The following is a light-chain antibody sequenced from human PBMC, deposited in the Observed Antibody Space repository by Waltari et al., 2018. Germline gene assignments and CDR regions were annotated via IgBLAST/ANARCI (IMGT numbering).Light chain of an antibody. CDR1: QRVDNN. J-gene: IGKJ1*01. CDR3: QQYNNWPWT. Sequence: EVLMTQSPATLSVSPGERATLSCRASQRVDNNLACYQQTNGQAPRLLIYGASTRDTGVPASLSGSASGTEFTLTISNLQSSDFAVYFCQQYNNWPWTFGQGTRVEI. CDR2: GAS. V-gene: IGKV3-15*01.